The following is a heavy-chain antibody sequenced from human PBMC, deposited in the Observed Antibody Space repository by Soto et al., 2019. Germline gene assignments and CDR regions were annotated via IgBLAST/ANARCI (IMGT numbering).Heavy chain of an antibody. D-gene: IGHD2-15*01. CDR2: MNPNSGNT. J-gene: IGHJ4*02. CDR3: ARGVYCSGGSCYSEVDY. CDR1: GYTFTSYD. Sequence: QVPLVQSGAEVKKPGASVKVSCKASGYTFTSYDINWVRQATGQGLEWMGWMNPNSGNTGYAQKFQGRVTMTRNTSISTAYMELSSLRSEDTAVYYCARGVYCSGGSCYSEVDYWGQGTLVTVSS. V-gene: IGHV1-8*01.